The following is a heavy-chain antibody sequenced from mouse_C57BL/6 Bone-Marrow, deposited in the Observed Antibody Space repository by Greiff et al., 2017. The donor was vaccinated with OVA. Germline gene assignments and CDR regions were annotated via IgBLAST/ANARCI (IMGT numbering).Heavy chain of an antibody. CDR3: ARETPTAHALYYAMDY. CDR1: GFTFSSYA. D-gene: IGHD3-2*02. V-gene: IGHV5-4*01. Sequence: EVKLMESGGGLVKPGGSLKLSCAASGFTFSSYAMSWVRQTPEKRLEWVATISDGGSYTYYPDNVKGRFTISRDNAKNNLYLQMSQLKSEDTAMYYCARETPTAHALYYAMDYWGQGTSVTVSS. J-gene: IGHJ4*01. CDR2: ISDGGSYT.